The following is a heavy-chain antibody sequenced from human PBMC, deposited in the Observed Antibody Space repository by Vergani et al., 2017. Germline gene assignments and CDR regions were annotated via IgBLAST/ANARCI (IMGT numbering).Heavy chain of an antibody. D-gene: IGHD2-2*01. Sequence: QVQLVQSGAEVKKPGASVKVSCKASGYTFTSYGISWVRQAPGQGLEWMGWISAYNGNTNYPQKLQGRVTMTTDTSTSTAYMELRSLRSDDTAVYYCARGRYCSSTSCYAPYYYYMDVWGKGTTVTVSS. CDR2: ISAYNGNT. CDR3: ARGRYCSSTSCYAPYYYYMDV. J-gene: IGHJ6*03. V-gene: IGHV1-18*01. CDR1: GYTFTSYG.